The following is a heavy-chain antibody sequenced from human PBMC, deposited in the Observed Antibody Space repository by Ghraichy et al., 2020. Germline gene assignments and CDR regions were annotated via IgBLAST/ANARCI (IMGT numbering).Heavy chain of an antibody. CDR3: ARDLSSSGDY. J-gene: IGHJ4*02. CDR1: GFTFSDYY. CDR2: ISSGSSYT. V-gene: IGHV3-11*06. Sequence: GESLNISCAASGFTFSDYYMSWIRQAPGKGLEWVSYISSGSSYTNYADSVRGRFTISRDNAKNSLYLQMNSLRAEDTAVYYCARDLSSSGDYWGQGTLVIVSS. D-gene: IGHD3-10*01.